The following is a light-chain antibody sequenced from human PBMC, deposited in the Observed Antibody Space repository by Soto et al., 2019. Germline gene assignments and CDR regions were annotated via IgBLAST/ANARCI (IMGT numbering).Light chain of an antibody. V-gene: IGLV2-8*01. CDR1: SSDVGGYNY. J-gene: IGLJ1*01. CDR2: EVS. Sequence: QSALTQPTSASGSPGQSVTISCTGTSSDVGGYNYVSWYQQHPGKAPKLMIYEVSKRPSGVPDRFSGSKSGNTASLTVSGLQAEDEADYFCSSFAGSHYVFGAGTKLTVL. CDR3: SSFAGSHYV.